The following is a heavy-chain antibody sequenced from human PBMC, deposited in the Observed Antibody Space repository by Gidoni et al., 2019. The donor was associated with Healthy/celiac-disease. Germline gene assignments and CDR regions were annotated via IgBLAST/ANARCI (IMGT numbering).Heavy chain of an antibody. Sequence: QVQLVQSGAEGKKPGASVKVSCKASGYTFTSYGISWVRQAPGQGLEWMGWINTYKRNTNYAQKFQGRVTMSTDTSTSTVYMELRSLRSDDTAVYYCARDDAAGGQGKRAVDIWGQGTMVTVSS. CDR3: ARDDAAGGQGKRAVDI. D-gene: IGHD1-26*01. CDR1: GYTFTSYG. V-gene: IGHV1-18*01. J-gene: IGHJ3*02. CDR2: INTYKRNT.